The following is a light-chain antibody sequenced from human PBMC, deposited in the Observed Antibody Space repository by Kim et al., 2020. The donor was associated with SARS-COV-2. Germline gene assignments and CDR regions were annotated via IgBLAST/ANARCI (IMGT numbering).Light chain of an antibody. J-gene: IGLJ2*01. CDR3: QTWGTGIRL. CDR2: LNSDGSH. CDR1: SGHSSYA. V-gene: IGLV4-69*01. Sequence: SVKLTCTLSSGHSSYAIAWHQQQPEKGPRYLMKLNSDGSHSKGDGIPDRFSGSSSGAERYLTISSLQSEDEADYYCQTWGTGIRLFGGGTQLTVL.